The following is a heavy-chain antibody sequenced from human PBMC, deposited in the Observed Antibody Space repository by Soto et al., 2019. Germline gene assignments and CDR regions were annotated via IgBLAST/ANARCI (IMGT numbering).Heavy chain of an antibody. Sequence: PGESLKISCKGSAYTFTSYCITWVRQMPGKGLEWMGRIDPSDSYTDYSPSFQGHVTISADKSITTAYLQWSSLKPSDTAMYYCARPYGPLLSTSWHSYALDIWGQGTMVTVSS. CDR3: ARPYGPLLSTSWHSYALDI. CDR1: AYTFTSYC. D-gene: IGHD2-2*01. CDR2: IDPSDSYT. V-gene: IGHV5-10-1*01. J-gene: IGHJ3*02.